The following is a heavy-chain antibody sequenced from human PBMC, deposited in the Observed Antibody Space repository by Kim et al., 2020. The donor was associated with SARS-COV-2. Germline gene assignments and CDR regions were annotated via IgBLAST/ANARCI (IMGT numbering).Heavy chain of an antibody. Sequence: GGSLRLSCAASGFTFSSYAMSWVRQAPGKGLEWVSAISGSGGSTYYADSVKGRFTISRDNSKNTLYLQMNSLRAEDTAVYYCASSFKSVAVRGGPFDYWGQGTLVTVSS. D-gene: IGHD6-19*01. J-gene: IGHJ4*02. CDR3: ASSFKSVAVRGGPFDY. V-gene: IGHV3-23*01. CDR2: ISGSGGST. CDR1: GFTFSSYA.